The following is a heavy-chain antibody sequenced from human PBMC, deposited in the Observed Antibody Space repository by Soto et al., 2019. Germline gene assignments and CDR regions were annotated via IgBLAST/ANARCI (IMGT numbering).Heavy chain of an antibody. J-gene: IGHJ5*02. Sequence: GGSLRLSCAASGFTFSNYAMSWVRQAPGKGLEWVSAISGSGISTYYADSVKGRFTISRDNSKNTLYLQMNSLRAEDTAMYYCARDHKFGEPPWGQGTLVTVSS. CDR2: ISGSGIST. V-gene: IGHV3-23*01. CDR3: ARDHKFGEPP. D-gene: IGHD3-10*01. CDR1: GFTFSNYA.